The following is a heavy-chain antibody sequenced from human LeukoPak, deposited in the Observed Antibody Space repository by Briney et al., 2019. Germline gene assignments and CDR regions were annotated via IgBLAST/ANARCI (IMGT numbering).Heavy chain of an antibody. CDR1: GFTFSGYV. D-gene: IGHD5-24*01. CDR3: ATRRDGYNYDWYFDL. J-gene: IGHJ2*01. CDR2: IKQDGSEK. V-gene: IGHV3-7*01. Sequence: GGSLRLSCVSASGFTFSGYVMSWVRQAPGKGLEWVANIKQDGSEKYYVDSVKGRFTISRDNAKNSLYLQMNSLRAEDTAVYYCATRRDGYNYDWYFDLWGRGTLVTVSS.